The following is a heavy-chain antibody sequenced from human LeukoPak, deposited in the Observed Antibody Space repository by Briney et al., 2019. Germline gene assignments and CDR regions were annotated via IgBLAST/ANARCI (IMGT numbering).Heavy chain of an antibody. CDR3: ARDLPVSGAYHNFDS. CDR2: IYSGSDYI. Sequence: PGGSLRLSCVASGFTLSSDRMNWVRQAPGKGLEWVSTIYSGSDYIYYADSVKGRFTISRDNAKNSLYLQMDSLRAEDTAVYYCARDLPVSGAYHNFDSWGQGTLVTVSS. J-gene: IGHJ4*02. CDR1: GFTLSSDR. V-gene: IGHV3-21*01. D-gene: IGHD4/OR15-4a*01.